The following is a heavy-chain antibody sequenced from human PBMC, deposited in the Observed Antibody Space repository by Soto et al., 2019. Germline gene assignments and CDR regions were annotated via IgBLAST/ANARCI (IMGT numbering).Heavy chain of an antibody. CDR3: ARGIVRGGFDI. D-gene: IGHD3-10*02. V-gene: IGHV4-30-4*01. Sequence: QVQLPEAGPGLVRPSQTLSLTCTVAGGSMSENDYYWSWLRQSPGQGLQWIGYIYDTWTTSYSPSLKSRVTMSADTSRNQFSLKLTSVTAADKALYFCARGIVRGGFDIWGQGTLVTVSS. CDR1: GGSMSENDYY. CDR2: IYDTWTT. J-gene: IGHJ3*02.